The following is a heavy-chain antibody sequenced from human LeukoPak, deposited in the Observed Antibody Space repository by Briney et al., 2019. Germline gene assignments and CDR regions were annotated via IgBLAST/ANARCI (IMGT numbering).Heavy chain of an antibody. CDR3: ARCDFWSGYKCYGMDV. J-gene: IGHJ6*02. D-gene: IGHD3-3*01. V-gene: IGHV3-30-3*01. CDR1: GFTFSSYA. CDR2: ISYDGSNK. Sequence: GGSLRLSCAASGFTFSSYAMHWVRQAPGKGLEWVAVISYDGSNKYHADSVKGRFTISRDNSKNTLYLQMNSLRAEDTAVYYCARCDFWSGYKCYGMDVWGQGTTVTVSS.